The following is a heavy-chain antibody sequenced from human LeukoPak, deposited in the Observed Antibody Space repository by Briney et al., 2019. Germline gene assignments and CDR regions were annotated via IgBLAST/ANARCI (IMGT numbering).Heavy chain of an antibody. D-gene: IGHD5-18*01. CDR3: ARAKAGYSHGPDAFDI. CDR2: IYYSGST. J-gene: IGHJ3*02. V-gene: IGHV4-59*01. Sequence: SETLSLTCTVSGGSISSYYWSWIRQPPGKGLEWIGYIYYSGSTNYNPSLKSRVTISVDTSKNQFSLKLSSVTAADTAVYYCARAKAGYSHGPDAFDIWGQGTMVTVSS. CDR1: GGSISSYY.